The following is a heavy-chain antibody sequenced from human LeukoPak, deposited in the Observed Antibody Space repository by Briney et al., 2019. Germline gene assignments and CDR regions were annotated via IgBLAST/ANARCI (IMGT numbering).Heavy chain of an antibody. CDR2: ISSSGSA. CDR3: ASDRSGFHPYY. Sequence: PSETLSLTCTVSGGSISSFHWNWSRQPPGKGLEWIAYISSSGSANYNPSLKSRVSISVDTSKNQFSLTLSSVTAADAAVYYCASDRSGFHPYYWGQGTLVTVSS. CDR1: GGSISSFH. D-gene: IGHD3-22*01. V-gene: IGHV4-59*08. J-gene: IGHJ4*02.